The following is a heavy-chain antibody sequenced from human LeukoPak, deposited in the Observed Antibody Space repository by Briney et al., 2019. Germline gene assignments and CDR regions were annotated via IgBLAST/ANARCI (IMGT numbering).Heavy chain of an antibody. V-gene: IGHV4-4*07. CDR1: GGSISSYY. J-gene: IGHJ4*02. CDR3: AREAHDFWSGYTHFDY. CDR2: IYTSGST. D-gene: IGHD3-3*01. Sequence: PSETLSLTCTVSGGSISSYYWSWIRQPAGKGLEGIGRIYTSGSTNYNPSLKSRVTMSVDTSKNQFSLKLSSVTAADTAVYYCAREAHDFWSGYTHFDYWGQGTLVTVSS.